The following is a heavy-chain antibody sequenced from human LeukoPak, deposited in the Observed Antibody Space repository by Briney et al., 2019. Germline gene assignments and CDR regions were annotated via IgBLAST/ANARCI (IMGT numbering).Heavy chain of an antibody. CDR2: IYYSGST. V-gene: IGHV4-39*07. Sequence: PSETLSLTCTVSGGSISSSSYYWGWIRQPPGKGLEWIGSIYYSGSTNYNPSLKSRVTISVDTSKNQFSLKLSSVTAADTAVYYCARDGYSRYYYYMDVWGKGTTVTVSS. CDR3: ARDGYSRYYYYMDV. D-gene: IGHD5-18*01. CDR1: GGSISSSSYY. J-gene: IGHJ6*03.